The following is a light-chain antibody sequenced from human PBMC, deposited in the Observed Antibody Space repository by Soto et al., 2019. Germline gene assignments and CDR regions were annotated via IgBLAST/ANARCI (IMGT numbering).Light chain of an antibody. CDR1: QTVSTY. Sequence: DMPLSPSLSSRSASVGDSVTITCRTSQTVSTYLNWYQQKPGKAHKLLIYATYSLQSGVQSTFSGSGSGTDFTLTIKSLQPEDFATYYCQQSCRSPMTVGSGTKVDIK. CDR3: QQSCRSPMT. CDR2: ATY. J-gene: IGKJ1*01. V-gene: IGKV1-39*01.